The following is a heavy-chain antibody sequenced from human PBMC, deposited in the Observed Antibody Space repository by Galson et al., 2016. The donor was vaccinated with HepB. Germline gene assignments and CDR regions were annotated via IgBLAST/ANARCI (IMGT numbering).Heavy chain of an antibody. Sequence: CPIPGDSVSSNSAAWHWIRQSPSRALEWLGRADYRYEWCTDDAVSVKGRITVNTDTSNYQYSLPLHSMTPEDTAVDDCSRAPPVNNSSFDMWGQGTMVTVSS. CDR2: ADYRYEWCT. D-gene: IGHD1-1*01. CDR3: SRAPPVNNSSFDM. J-gene: IGHJ3*02. CDR1: GDSVSSNSAA. V-gene: IGHV6-1*01.